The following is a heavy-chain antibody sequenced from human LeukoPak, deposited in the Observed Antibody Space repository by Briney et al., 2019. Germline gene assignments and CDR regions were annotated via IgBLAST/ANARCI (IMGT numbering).Heavy chain of an antibody. Sequence: ASVKVSCKASGYTFIGYFMHWVRQAPGQGLEWMGWINPNSGGTNYAQKFQGRVTMTRDTSISTAYMELSRLRSDDTAVYYCARDGTQDIVVVPAAIHLWGQGTLVTVSS. J-gene: IGHJ4*02. D-gene: IGHD2-2*01. CDR2: INPNSGGT. V-gene: IGHV1-2*02. CDR3: ARDGTQDIVVVPAAIHL. CDR1: GYTFIGYF.